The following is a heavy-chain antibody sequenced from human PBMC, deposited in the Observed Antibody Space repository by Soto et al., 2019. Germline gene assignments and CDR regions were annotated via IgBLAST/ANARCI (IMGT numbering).Heavy chain of an antibody. Sequence: SETLSLTCTVSGGSISNYYWSWIRQPPGKGLEWIGYIFYSGSTNYNPSLKSRVTISVDTSKNQFSLKLSSVTAADTAVYYCARDGSGWSSLDGMDVWGQGTTVTVSS. V-gene: IGHV4-59*01. CDR1: GGSISNYY. D-gene: IGHD6-19*01. CDR2: IFYSGST. J-gene: IGHJ6*02. CDR3: ARDGSGWSSLDGMDV.